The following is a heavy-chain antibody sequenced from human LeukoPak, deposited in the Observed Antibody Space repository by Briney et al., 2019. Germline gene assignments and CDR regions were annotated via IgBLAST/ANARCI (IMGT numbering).Heavy chain of an antibody. J-gene: IGHJ4*02. CDR3: ARDMTYYDFSDY. D-gene: IGHD3-3*01. CDR2: ISSSSSSYI. V-gene: IGHV3-21*01. Sequence: GGSLRLSCAASGFTFSSYSMNWVRQAPGKGLEWVSSISSSSSSYIYYADSVKGRFTISRDNAKNSLYLQMNSLRAEDTAVYYCARDMTYYDFSDYWGQGTLVTVSS. CDR1: GFTFSSYS.